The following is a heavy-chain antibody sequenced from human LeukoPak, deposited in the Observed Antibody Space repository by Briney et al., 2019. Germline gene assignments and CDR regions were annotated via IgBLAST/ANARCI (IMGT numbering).Heavy chain of an antibody. CDR2: ISSGTYI. D-gene: IGHD6-13*01. V-gene: IGHV3-21*01. CDR1: GFTFSSYS. CDR3: ARRVASANDAFDI. Sequence: PGRSLRLSCAASGFTFSSYSMNWVRQAPGKGLEWVSSISSGTYIYYGDSLKGRFTISRDNAKNSLYPQMNSLRAEDTAVYYCARRVASANDAFDIWGQGTMVTVSS. J-gene: IGHJ3*02.